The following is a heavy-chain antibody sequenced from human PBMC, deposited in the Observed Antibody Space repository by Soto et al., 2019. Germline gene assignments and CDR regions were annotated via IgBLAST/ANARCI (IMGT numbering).Heavy chain of an antibody. CDR3: ARGRGLRYGYYYYGMDV. V-gene: IGHV4-34*01. CDR1: GGSFSGYY. Sequence: LSLTCAVYGGSFSGYYWSWIRQPPGKGLEWIGEINHSGSTNYNPSLKSRVTISVDTSKNQFSLKLSSVTAADTAVYYCARGRGLRYGYYYYGMDVWGQGTTVTVSS. CDR2: INHSGST. D-gene: IGHD3-9*01. J-gene: IGHJ6*02.